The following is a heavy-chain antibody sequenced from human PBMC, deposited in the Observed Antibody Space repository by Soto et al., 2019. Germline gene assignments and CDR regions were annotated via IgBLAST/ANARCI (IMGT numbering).Heavy chain of an antibody. J-gene: IGHJ4*02. V-gene: IGHV1-8*01. CDR1: GYSFTRHD. CDR3: ARELYSCGGDCPYYMDY. CDR2: MNPNSGNA. D-gene: IGHD2-21*02. Sequence: VASVKVSCKATGYSFTRHDINWLRQAAGQGLEWMGWMNPNSGNAVYAQKFQGRLTVTADTSTTTVYMDLSSLTSEDSAVYWCARELYSCGGDCPYYMDYWGQGTLVTVSS.